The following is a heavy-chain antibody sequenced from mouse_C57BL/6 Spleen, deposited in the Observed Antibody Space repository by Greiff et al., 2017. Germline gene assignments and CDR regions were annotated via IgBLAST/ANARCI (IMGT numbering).Heavy chain of an antibody. D-gene: IGHD1-1*01. Sequence: VKLQESGAELARPGASVKLSCKASGYTFTSYGISWVKQRTGQGLEWIGEIYPRSGNTYYNEKFKGKATLTADKSSSTAYMELRSLTSEDSAVYFCARRTTVDPFDYWGQGTTLTVSS. CDR3: ARRTTVDPFDY. CDR1: GYTFTSYG. CDR2: IYPRSGNT. V-gene: IGHV1-81*01. J-gene: IGHJ2*01.